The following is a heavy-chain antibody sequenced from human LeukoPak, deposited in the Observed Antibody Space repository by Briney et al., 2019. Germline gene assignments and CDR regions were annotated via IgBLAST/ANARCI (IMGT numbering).Heavy chain of an antibody. Sequence: GRSLRLSCAASGFTFSSYAMHWVRQAPGKGLEWVAVISYDGSNKYYADSVKGRFTISRDNSKNTLYLQMNSLRAEDTAVYYCARDAVVVPAAMVYYYMDVWGKGTTVTVSS. CDR3: ARDAVVVPAAMVYYYMDV. D-gene: IGHD2-2*01. CDR1: GFTFSSYA. V-gene: IGHV3-30*01. CDR2: ISYDGSNK. J-gene: IGHJ6*03.